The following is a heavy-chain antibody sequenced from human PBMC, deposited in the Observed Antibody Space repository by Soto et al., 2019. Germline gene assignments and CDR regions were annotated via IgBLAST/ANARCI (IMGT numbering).Heavy chain of an antibody. CDR3: AKDIMITFGGVIGLFDY. J-gene: IGHJ4*02. CDR2: ISGSGGST. Sequence: GGSLRLSCAASGFTFSSYAMSWVRQAPGKGLEWVSAISGSGGSTYYADSGKGRFTISRDNSKNTLYLQMNSLRAEDTAVYYCAKDIMITFGGVIGLFDYWGQGTLVTVSS. D-gene: IGHD3-16*02. V-gene: IGHV3-23*01. CDR1: GFTFSSYA.